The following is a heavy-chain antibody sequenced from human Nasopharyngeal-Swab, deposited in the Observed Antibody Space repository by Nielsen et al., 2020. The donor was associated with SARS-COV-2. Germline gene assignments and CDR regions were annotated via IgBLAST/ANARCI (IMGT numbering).Heavy chain of an antibody. CDR2: IGDKAHNYAT. J-gene: IGHJ4*02. CDR1: GFIFSESA. V-gene: IGHV3-73*01. Sequence: GESLKISCAASGFIFSESAMHWVRQASGKGLEWVGRIGDKAHNYATTYGASMKGRFTISRDDSSNTAFLQMDSLKTEDMALYYCTTDFYFDYWGQGALVTVSS. CDR3: TTDFYFDY.